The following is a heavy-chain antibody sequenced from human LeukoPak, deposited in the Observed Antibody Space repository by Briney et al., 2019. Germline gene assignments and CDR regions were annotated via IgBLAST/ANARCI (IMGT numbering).Heavy chain of an antibody. J-gene: IGHJ5*02. CDR1: GFTFDDYA. CDR2: ISGDGIST. CDR3: AKDLGPSGAGWFDP. D-gene: IGHD7-27*01. V-gene: IGHV3-43*02. Sequence: PGGSLRLSCAASGFTFDDYAIHWVRQVPGKVLEWVSPISGDGISTYYADSVKGRFTISRDNSKNSLYLQMNSLRTEDTALYYCAKDLGPSGAGWFDPWGQGTLVTVSS.